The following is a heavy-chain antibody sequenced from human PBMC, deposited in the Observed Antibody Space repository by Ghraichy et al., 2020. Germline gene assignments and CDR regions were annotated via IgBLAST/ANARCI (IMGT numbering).Heavy chain of an antibody. V-gene: IGHV3-7*03. CDR3: VRDLATMVQGYVPYHFDS. CDR1: GFTFSGYW. D-gene: IGHD3-10*01. Sequence: GGSLRLSCAASGFTFSGYWLSWVRQAPGKRPEWVANIKEDGSEKYYADSVKGRFTISRDNAKNSLSLQMNSLRAEDTAVYYCVRDLATMVQGYVPYHFDSWGQGTLVLVSS. J-gene: IGHJ4*02. CDR2: IKEDGSEK.